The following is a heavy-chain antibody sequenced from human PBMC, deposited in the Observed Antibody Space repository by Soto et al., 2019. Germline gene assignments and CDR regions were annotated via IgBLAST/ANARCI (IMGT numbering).Heavy chain of an antibody. CDR3: AKGGRFPEARYYFLDV. CDR2: INDSGST. Sequence: SETLPLTCVVEGESFSGYYWSRIRQPTGKGLEWIGEINDSGSTNHKPSLKSRVTMSIDTSKNQFSLNLRSVTAADTGVYYCAKGGRFPEARYYFLDVWGNGTTVTVSS. V-gene: IGHV4-34*01. D-gene: IGHD3-3*01. CDR1: GESFSGYY. J-gene: IGHJ6*03.